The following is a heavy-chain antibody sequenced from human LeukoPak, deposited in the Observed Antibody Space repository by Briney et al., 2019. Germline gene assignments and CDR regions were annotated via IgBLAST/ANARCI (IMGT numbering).Heavy chain of an antibody. CDR1: GGSVSSSY. CDR3: ARGSGRYYYYGVDV. CDR2: IYYSGTTSGNT. Sequence: SETLSLTCTVSGGSVSSSYWSWIRQPPGKGLEWIGHIYYSGTTSGNTNYNLSLKSRVTISIDTAKNQFSLQVRSVTAADTAVYYCARGSGRYYYYGVDVRGQGTTVAVSS. D-gene: IGHD7-27*01. V-gene: IGHV4-59*02. J-gene: IGHJ6*02.